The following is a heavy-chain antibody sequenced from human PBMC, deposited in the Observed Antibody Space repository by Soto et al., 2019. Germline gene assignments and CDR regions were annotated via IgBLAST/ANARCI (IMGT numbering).Heavy chain of an antibody. CDR3: ARTLTTYGDYAYYGMDV. V-gene: IGHV5-51*01. CDR2: IYPGDSDT. D-gene: IGHD4-17*01. Sequence: PGESLKISCKGSGYSFTSYWIGWLRQMPGKGLEWMGIIYPGDSDTRYSPSFQGQVTISADTSISTAYMELSSLRAEDTAVYYCARTLTTYGDYAYYGMDVWGQGTTVTVSS. J-gene: IGHJ6*02. CDR1: GYSFTSYW.